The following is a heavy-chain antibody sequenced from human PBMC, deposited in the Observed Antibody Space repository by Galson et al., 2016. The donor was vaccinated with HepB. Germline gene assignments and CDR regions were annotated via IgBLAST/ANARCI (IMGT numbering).Heavy chain of an antibody. V-gene: IGHV4-39*01. CDR3: ARSGYCDRSSCYFFYAEY. CDR1: GGSISSGSYS. Sequence: SETLSLTCTVSGGSISSGSYSWGWIRQPPGKGLEWIGILYYTGSTYYNPSLKSRVTISVDASKNQLSLKLSSVTAADTAVYYCARSGYCDRSSCYFFYAEYWGQGTLVTASS. J-gene: IGHJ4*02. CDR2: LYYTGST. D-gene: IGHD2-2*01.